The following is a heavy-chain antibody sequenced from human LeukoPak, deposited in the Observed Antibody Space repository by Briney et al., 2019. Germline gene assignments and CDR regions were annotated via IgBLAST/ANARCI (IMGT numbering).Heavy chain of an antibody. CDR3: TKLEWEQDYFDY. CDR1: GFTVSSNY. Sequence: GGSLRLFCAASGFTVSSNYMSWVRQAPGKGLEWVSVIYSGGSTYYADSVKGRFTISRDNSKNTLYLQMNSLRAEDTAVYYCTKLEWEQDYFDYWGQGTLVTVSS. CDR2: IYSGGST. V-gene: IGHV3-53*01. D-gene: IGHD1-26*01. J-gene: IGHJ4*02.